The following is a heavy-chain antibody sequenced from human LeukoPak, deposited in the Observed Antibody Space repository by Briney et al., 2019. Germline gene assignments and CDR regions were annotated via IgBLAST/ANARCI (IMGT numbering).Heavy chain of an antibody. CDR2: IYYSGST. CDR3: ARAPYHCSSTSCYRGIIDY. J-gene: IGHJ4*02. D-gene: IGHD2-2*01. CDR1: GGSICSGGYY. V-gene: IGHV4-31*03. Sequence: SETLSLTCTVSGGSICSGGYYWSWIRQHPGKGLEWIGYIYYSGSTYYNPSLKSRVTISVDTSKNQFSLKLSSVTAADTAVYYCARAPYHCSSTSCYRGIIDYWGQGTLVTVSS.